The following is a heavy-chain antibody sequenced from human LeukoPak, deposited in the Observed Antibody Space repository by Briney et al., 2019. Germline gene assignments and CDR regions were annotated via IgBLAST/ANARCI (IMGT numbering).Heavy chain of an antibody. D-gene: IGHD2-8*01. CDR3: ARMVSYRNGVANCDY. CDR2: IYYSGTT. Sequence: PSETLSLTCTVSGGSISSSFYYWGWIRQPPGKGLEWIGSIYYSGTTYSNPSLKSRVTISVDTSKNQFSLKLSSVSAADTAVYYCARMVSYRNGVANCDYWGQGTLVTVSS. CDR1: GGSISSSFYY. V-gene: IGHV4-39*01. J-gene: IGHJ4*02.